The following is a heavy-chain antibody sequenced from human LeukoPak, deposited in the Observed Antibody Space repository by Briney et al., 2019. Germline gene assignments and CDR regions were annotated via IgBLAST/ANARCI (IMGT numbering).Heavy chain of an antibody. V-gene: IGHV3-74*01. J-gene: IGHJ3*02. Sequence: PGGSLRLSCAASGFTFSSYWMHWVRQAPGKGLVWVSRINSDGINTSYADSVKGRFTISRDNSKNTLYLQMNSLRAEDTAVFYCAKDRDDYVWGSYLGAFDIWGQGTMVTVSS. CDR1: GFTFSSYW. D-gene: IGHD3-16*01. CDR3: AKDRDDYVWGSYLGAFDI. CDR2: INSDGINT.